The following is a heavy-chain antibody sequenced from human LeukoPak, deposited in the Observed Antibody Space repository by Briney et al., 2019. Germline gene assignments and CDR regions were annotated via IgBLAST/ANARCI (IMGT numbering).Heavy chain of an antibody. D-gene: IGHD1-26*01. V-gene: IGHV4-59*01. CDR1: DGSITNYD. Sequence: SETLSLTCTVSDGSITNYDWSWVRQPPGKGLEWIGYIYYSGSTNYNPSLKSRVTISVDTSKNQFSLKLSSVTAADTAVYYCARSLRYSGSYLAAHYFDYWGQGTLVTVSS. J-gene: IGHJ4*02. CDR3: ARSLRYSGSYLAAHYFDY. CDR2: IYYSGST.